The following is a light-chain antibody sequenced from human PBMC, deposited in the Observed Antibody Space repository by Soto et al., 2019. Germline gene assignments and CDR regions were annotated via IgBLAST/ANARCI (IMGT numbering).Light chain of an antibody. Sequence: DIVMTQSPDSLAVSLGERATINCKSSQSVLYSSNNKNYLAWYQQKPGQPPKLLIYWASTRESGVPDRFSGSGSGTDFTLTVSSLQSEGVAVYYCQQYFRPWTFGQGTKVEIK. CDR1: QSVLYSSNNKNY. V-gene: IGKV4-1*01. J-gene: IGKJ1*01. CDR2: WAS. CDR3: QQYFRPWT.